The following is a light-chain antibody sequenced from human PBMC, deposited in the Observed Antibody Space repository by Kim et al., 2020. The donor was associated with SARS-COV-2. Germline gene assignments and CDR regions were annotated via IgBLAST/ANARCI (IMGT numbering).Light chain of an antibody. Sequence: PGQTASITCSGDKLGDKYACWYQQTPGQSPVLVIYQDSKRPSGIPERFSGSNSGNTATLTISGTQAMDEADYYCQAWDSSTYVVFGGGTQLTVL. J-gene: IGLJ2*01. CDR1: KLGDKY. CDR3: QAWDSSTYVV. V-gene: IGLV3-1*01. CDR2: QDS.